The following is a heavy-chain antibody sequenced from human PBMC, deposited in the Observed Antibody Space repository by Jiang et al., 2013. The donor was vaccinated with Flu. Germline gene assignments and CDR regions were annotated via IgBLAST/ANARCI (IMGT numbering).Heavy chain of an antibody. CDR3: AKLGGNLSGYFDL. D-gene: IGHD4-23*01. J-gene: IGHJ2*01. CDR1: GFTFSSYG. CDR2: ISYDGSNK. V-gene: IGHV3-30*18. Sequence: VQLVESGGGVVQSGRSLRLSCAASGFTFSSYGMHWVRQAPGKGLEWVAVISYDGSNKYYADSVKGRFTISRDNSKNTLYLQMNSLRAEDTAVYYCAKLGGNLSGYFDLWGRGTLVTVSS.